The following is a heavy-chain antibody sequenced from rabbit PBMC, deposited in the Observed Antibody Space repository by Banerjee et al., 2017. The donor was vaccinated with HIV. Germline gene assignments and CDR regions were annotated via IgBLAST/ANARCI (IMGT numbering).Heavy chain of an antibody. D-gene: IGHD2-1*01. CDR1: GIDFSRYYY. CDR3: ASEVRYGAYTNAFNL. V-gene: IGHV1S40*01. J-gene: IGHJ4*01. Sequence: QSLEESGGDLVKPGASLTLTGTVSGIDFSRYYYMCWVRQAPGKGLEWIACIYTGSGSTYYASWAKGRFTISKTSSTTVTLQRTSLTVADTATYFCASEVRYGAYTNAFNLWGPGTLVTVS. CDR2: IYTGSGST.